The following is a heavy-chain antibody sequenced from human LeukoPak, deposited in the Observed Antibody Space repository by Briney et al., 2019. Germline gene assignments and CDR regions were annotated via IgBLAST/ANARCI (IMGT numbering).Heavy chain of an antibody. J-gene: IGHJ6*03. Sequence: ASVKVSCKASGYTFIDFYMHWVRQAPGQGLEWMGGIIPIFGTANYAQKFQGRVTITADKSTSTAYMELSSLRSEDTAVYYCAGGITMITRSVLGYYYYYMDVWGKGTTVTVSS. CDR3: AGGITMITRSVLGYYYYYMDV. CDR2: IIPIFGTA. V-gene: IGHV1-69*06. D-gene: IGHD3-22*01. CDR1: GYTFIDFY.